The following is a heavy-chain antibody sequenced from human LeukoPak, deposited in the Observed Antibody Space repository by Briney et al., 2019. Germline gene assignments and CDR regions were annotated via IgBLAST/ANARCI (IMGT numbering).Heavy chain of an antibody. CDR1: RFTLSDHY. V-gene: IGHV3-11*05. CDR3: ARGGSYFDY. J-gene: IGHJ4*02. Sequence: PGGSLRLSCAASRFTLSDHYMTWVRQAPGKGLEWLSYISSTSGFTKYADSVKGRLTISRDNAKNSLYLQMNSLRADDTAVYYCARGGSYFDYWGQGTLVTVSS. CDR2: ISSTSGFT.